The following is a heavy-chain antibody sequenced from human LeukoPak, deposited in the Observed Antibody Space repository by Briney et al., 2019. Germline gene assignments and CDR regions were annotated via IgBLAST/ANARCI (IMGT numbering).Heavy chain of an antibody. CDR3: AGLGSSWYWYFDL. Sequence: AGGSLRPSCAASGFTFSSYAMSWVRQAPGKGLEWVSAISGSGGSTYYADSVKGRFTISRDDSKNTLYLQMNSLRAEDTAVYYCAGLGSSWYWYFDLWGRGTLVTVSS. V-gene: IGHV3-23*01. CDR1: GFTFSSYA. CDR2: ISGSGGST. J-gene: IGHJ2*01. D-gene: IGHD7-27*01.